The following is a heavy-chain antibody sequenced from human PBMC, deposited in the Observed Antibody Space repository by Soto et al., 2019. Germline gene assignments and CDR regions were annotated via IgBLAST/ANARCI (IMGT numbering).Heavy chain of an antibody. D-gene: IGHD3-3*01. J-gene: IGHJ4*02. V-gene: IGHV4-34*01. CDR3: ARGTTIFGVVFDY. CDR1: GGSFSGYY. CDR2: INHSGST. Sequence: SETLSLTCAVYGGSFSGYYWSWIRQPPGKGLEWIGEINHSGSTNYNPSLKSRVTISVDTSKNQFSLKLSSVTAADTAAYYCARGTTIFGVVFDYWGQGTLVTVSS.